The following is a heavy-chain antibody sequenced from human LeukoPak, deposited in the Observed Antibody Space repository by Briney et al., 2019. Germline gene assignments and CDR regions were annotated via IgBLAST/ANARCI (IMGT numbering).Heavy chain of an antibody. CDR2: NSGSGT. Sequence: GGSLRLSCAASGFTVSGNYMSWVRQAPGKGLEWVSVNSGSGTYYADSVKGRFTISRDDSKNTLYLQMNSLRAEDTAVYYCARVNHYYDSSGYYSLDYWGQGTLVTVSS. D-gene: IGHD3-22*01. CDR3: ARVNHYYDSSGYYSLDY. CDR1: GFTVSGNY. V-gene: IGHV3-53*01. J-gene: IGHJ4*02.